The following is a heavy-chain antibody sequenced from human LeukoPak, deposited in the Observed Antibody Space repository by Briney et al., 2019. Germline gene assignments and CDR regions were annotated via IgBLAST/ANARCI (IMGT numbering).Heavy chain of an antibody. V-gene: IGHV3-23*01. Sequence: GGSLRLSCAASGFTFSSYAMSWVRQAPGKGLEWVSTISNSDGSTYYAGSVKGRFTISRDNSKNTLYLQMNSLRAEDTAVYYCAKPARTDYTDYWGQGTLVTVSS. CDR3: AKPARTDYTDY. J-gene: IGHJ4*02. CDR1: GFTFSSYA. D-gene: IGHD1-14*01. CDR2: ISNSDGST.